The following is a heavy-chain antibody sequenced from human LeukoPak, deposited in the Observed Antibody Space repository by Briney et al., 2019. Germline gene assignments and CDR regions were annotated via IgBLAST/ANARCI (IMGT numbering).Heavy chain of an antibody. Sequence: SVKVPCKASGGTFSSYAISWVRQAPGQGLEWMGRIIPIFGIANYAQKFQGRVTITADKSTSTAYMELSSLRSEDTAVYYCARGRGYYDSSGYFDYWGQGTLVTVSS. CDR1: GGTFSSYA. CDR2: IIPIFGIA. CDR3: ARGRGYYDSSGYFDY. V-gene: IGHV1-69*04. J-gene: IGHJ4*02. D-gene: IGHD3-22*01.